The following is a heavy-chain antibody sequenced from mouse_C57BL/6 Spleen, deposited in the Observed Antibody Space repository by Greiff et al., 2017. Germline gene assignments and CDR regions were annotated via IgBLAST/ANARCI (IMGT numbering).Heavy chain of an antibody. J-gene: IGHJ3*01. CDR1: GYTFTSYW. D-gene: IGHD1-1*01. V-gene: IGHV1-7*01. Sequence: QVQLQQSGAELAKPGASVKLSCKASGYTFTSYWMHWVKQRPGQGLEWIGYINPSSGYTKYNQKFKDKATLTADKSSSPAYMQRSSLTYEDSAVYYCGKETTVVPFAYRGQGTLVTGSA. CDR2: INPSSGYT. CDR3: GKETTVVPFAY.